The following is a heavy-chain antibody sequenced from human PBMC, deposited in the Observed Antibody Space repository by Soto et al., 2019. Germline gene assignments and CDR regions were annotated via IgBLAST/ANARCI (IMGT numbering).Heavy chain of an antibody. CDR2: LKSKSSAGTV. J-gene: IGHJ3*02. D-gene: IGHD2-8*01. CDR1: GFTFTNAW. Sequence: GGSLRLSCAASGFTFTNAWMSWVRQAPGKGLEWVGRLKSKSSAGTVDYAAPGKGRFTISRYDSKNTLYLQLNSLKTEDTAVYYSSIGSHDGTNYRKYYALEIWGQGTMVTVSS. V-gene: IGHV3-15*01. CDR3: SIGSHDGTNYRKYYALEI.